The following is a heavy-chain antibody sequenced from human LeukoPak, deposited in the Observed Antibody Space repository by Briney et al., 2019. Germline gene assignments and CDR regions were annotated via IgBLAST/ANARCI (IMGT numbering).Heavy chain of an antibody. J-gene: IGHJ4*02. D-gene: IGHD3-10*01. CDR3: AREGEPYGFDY. CDR1: VGSISSGTYS. Sequence: PSETLSLTSVVSVGSISSGTYSGSWIRQPPGKGLEWIGYVYHIGNPYYTPSLKSRVTISVDRSKNQFSLNLKFVTAADTAVYYCAREGEPYGFDYWGQGALVTVSS. V-gene: IGHV4-30-2*01. CDR2: VYHIGNP.